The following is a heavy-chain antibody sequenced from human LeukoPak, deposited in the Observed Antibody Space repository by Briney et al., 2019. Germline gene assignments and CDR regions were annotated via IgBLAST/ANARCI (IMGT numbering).Heavy chain of an antibody. Sequence: PGGSLRLSCAASGFTFSSYWMSWVRQAPGKGLEWVANIKQDGSEKYYVDSVKGRFTISRDNSKNTLYLQMNSLRAEDTAVYYCAYGSGSYYSTDYAFDIWGQGTMVTVSS. CDR1: GFTFSSYW. D-gene: IGHD3-10*01. J-gene: IGHJ3*02. CDR3: AYGSGSYYSTDYAFDI. CDR2: IKQDGSEK. V-gene: IGHV3-7*01.